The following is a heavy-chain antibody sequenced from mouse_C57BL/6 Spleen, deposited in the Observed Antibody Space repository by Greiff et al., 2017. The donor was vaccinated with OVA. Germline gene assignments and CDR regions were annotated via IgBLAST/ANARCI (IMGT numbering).Heavy chain of an antibody. V-gene: IGHV1-55*01. D-gene: IGHD2-5*01. CDR3: ARRAVYSNFYYAMDY. CDR2: IYPGSGST. Sequence: QVQLQQPGAELVKPGASVKMSCKASGYTFTSYWITWVKQRPGQGLEWIGDIYPGSGSTNYNEKSKSKATLTVDTSSSTAYMQLSSLTSEDSAVYYCARRAVYSNFYYAMDYWGQGTSVTVSS. J-gene: IGHJ4*01. CDR1: GYTFTSYW.